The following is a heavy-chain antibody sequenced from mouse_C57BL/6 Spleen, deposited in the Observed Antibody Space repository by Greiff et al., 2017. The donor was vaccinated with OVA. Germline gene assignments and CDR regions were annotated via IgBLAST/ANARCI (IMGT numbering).Heavy chain of an antibody. Sequence: VKLMESGPELVKPGASVKISCKASGYAFSSSWMNWVKQRPGKGLEWIGRIYPGDGDTNYNGKFKGKATLTADKSSSTAYMQLSSLTSEDSAVYFCAKGYSNLYYYAMDYWGQGTSVTVSS. V-gene: IGHV1-82*01. D-gene: IGHD2-5*01. CDR1: GYAFSSSW. CDR3: AKGYSNLYYYAMDY. J-gene: IGHJ4*01. CDR2: IYPGDGDT.